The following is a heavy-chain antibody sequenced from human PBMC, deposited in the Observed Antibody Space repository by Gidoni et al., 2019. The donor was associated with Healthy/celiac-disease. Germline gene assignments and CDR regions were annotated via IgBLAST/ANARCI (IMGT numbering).Heavy chain of an antibody. CDR2: IYHSGST. D-gene: IGHD3-10*01. CDR3: ARDTGGTYYYGSGKYNWFDP. Sequence: QVQLQESGPGLVKPSETLSLTCAVSGYSISSGYYLGWIRQPPGKGLAWIGSIYHSGSTYYNPSLKSRVTISVDTSKNQFSLKLSSVTAADTAVYYCARDTGGTYYYGSGKYNWFDPWGQGTLVTVSS. V-gene: IGHV4-38-2*02. J-gene: IGHJ5*02. CDR1: GYSISSGYY.